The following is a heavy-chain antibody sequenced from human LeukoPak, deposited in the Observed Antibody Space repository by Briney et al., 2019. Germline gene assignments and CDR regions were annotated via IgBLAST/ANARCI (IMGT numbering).Heavy chain of an antibody. V-gene: IGHV1-18*03. D-gene: IGHD1-14*01. CDR2: ISAYKVNT. CDR1: GYTFTSYG. Sequence: ASVKVSCKASGYTFTSYGISWVRQAPGQGLEWMGWISAYKVNTNYAQKLQGRVTMTTDTSTSTAYMELRSLRSDDMAVYYCARDDSSEANYYYNYMDVWGKGTTVTVSS. J-gene: IGHJ6*03. CDR3: ARDDSSEANYYYNYMDV.